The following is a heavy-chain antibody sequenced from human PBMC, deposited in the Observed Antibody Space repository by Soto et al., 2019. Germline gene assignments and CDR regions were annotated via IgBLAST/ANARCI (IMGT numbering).Heavy chain of an antibody. V-gene: IGHV1-8*01. J-gene: IGHJ5*02. CDR1: GYTFTSYD. D-gene: IGHD3-10*01. CDR3: ARGRKVRGVILNWFAP. CDR2: MNPNSGNT. Sequence: QVQLVQSGAEVKKPGASVKVSCKASGYTFTSYDINWVRQATGQGLEWMGWMNPNSGNTGYAQKFQGRVTMTRNTSISTAYMELSSLRSEDTAVYYCARGRKVRGVILNWFAPWGQGTLVTVSS.